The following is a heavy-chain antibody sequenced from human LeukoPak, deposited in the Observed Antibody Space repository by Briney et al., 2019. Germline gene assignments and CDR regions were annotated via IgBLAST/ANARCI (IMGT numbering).Heavy chain of an antibody. Sequence: PGGSLRLSCSASGFTFRYFGIHWVRPAPGKGLEFVSGMSADGQTAHYIESVKGILTISRDNSKSTLFLQMSSLKTEDTAVYYCVRRSGDWYDYWGQGTVVTVSS. J-gene: IGHJ4*02. V-gene: IGHV3-64D*06. CDR1: GFTFRYFG. CDR3: VRRSGDWYDY. CDR2: MSADGQTA. D-gene: IGHD2-21*02.